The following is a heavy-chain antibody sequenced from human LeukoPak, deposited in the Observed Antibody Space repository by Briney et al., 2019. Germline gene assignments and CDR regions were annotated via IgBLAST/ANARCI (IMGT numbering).Heavy chain of an antibody. V-gene: IGHV3-23*01. Sequence: GGSLRLSCAASGFTFSSYATSWVRQAPGKGLEWVSVISDSGTAPYYADSVKGRFTISRDNSKNTLYLQMNSLRVEDTAVYHCAKGTSGSCYSGIDCWGQGSLVTVSS. D-gene: IGHD2-15*01. CDR3: AKGTSGSCYSGIDC. CDR1: GFTFSSYA. CDR2: ISDSGTAP. J-gene: IGHJ4*02.